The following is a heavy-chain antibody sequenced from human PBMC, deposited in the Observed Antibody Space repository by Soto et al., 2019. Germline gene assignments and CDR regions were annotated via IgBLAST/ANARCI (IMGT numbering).Heavy chain of an antibody. CDR3: ARDLHYADFWSGYPNPLYYSGMDV. J-gene: IGHJ6*02. CDR2: IIPIFGTA. CDR1: GGTFSCYA. D-gene: IGHD3-3*01. V-gene: IGHV1-69*01. Sequence: QVQLVQSWAEVKKPGSSVKVSCKVSGGTFSCYAISWVRQASGQGLEWMGGIIPIFGTANYAQKFQGRVTIIADEATSTADMEQCSLRSEDTDVYYYARDLHYADFWSGYPNPLYYSGMDVWGQGTTVTVSS.